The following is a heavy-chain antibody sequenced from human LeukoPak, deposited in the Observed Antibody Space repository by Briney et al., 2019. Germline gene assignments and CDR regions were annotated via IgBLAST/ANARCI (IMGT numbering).Heavy chain of an antibody. Sequence: GRSLGLSCEASGFFFSSYCMHWVHQAPGKGLEWLAVISGDGTNKYYAESVKGRFTISRDSSKTTVLVQLNSLRVEDTAVYYCARRRENDFWSGSPVDHWGQGTLVTVSS. J-gene: IGHJ4*02. D-gene: IGHD3-3*01. V-gene: IGHV3-30-3*01. CDR3: ARRRENDFWSGSPVDH. CDR1: GFFFSSYC. CDR2: ISGDGTNK.